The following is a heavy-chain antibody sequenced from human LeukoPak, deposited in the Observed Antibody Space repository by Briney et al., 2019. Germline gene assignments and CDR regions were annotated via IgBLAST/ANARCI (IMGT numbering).Heavy chain of an antibody. D-gene: IGHD3-22*01. CDR3: ARGRGVHDSHTYDYFDY. CDR1: GYTFTSYY. V-gene: IGHV1-46*01. CDR2: INPAGGST. Sequence: ASVKVSCTASGYTFTSYYIHWVRQAPGQGLEWMGIINPAGGSTTYAQKFQGSRLTLTRDTSTSTVYMELSSLRSEDTAVYYCARGRGVHDSHTYDYFDYWGQGSPVTVSS. J-gene: IGHJ4*02.